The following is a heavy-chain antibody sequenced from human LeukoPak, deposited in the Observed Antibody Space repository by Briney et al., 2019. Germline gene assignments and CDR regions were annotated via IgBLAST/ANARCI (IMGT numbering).Heavy chain of an antibody. CDR1: GFTYRNYA. CDR2: IRDSGGST. CDR3: AKDYARSDDAGTEKDLPFDY. J-gene: IGHJ4*02. V-gene: IGHV3-23*01. Sequence: PGGSLRLSCAASGFTYRNYAMGWVRQAPGKGLEWVSSIRDSGGSTFYADSVKGRFTISRDNSKNTLYVQMNRLRAEDTAVYYCAKDYARSDDAGTEKDLPFDYWGQGTLVTVSS. D-gene: IGHD3-16*01.